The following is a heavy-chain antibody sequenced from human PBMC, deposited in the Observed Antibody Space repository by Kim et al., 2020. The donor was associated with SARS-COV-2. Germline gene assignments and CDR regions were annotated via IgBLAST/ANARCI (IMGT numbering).Heavy chain of an antibody. Sequence: GGSLRLSCAASGFTFDDYAMHWVRQAPGKGLEWVSGISWNSGSIGYADSVKGRFTISRDNAKNSLYLQMNSLRAEDTALYYCARSLSQWGLLTFDYWGQGTLVTVSS. D-gene: IGHD1-26*01. CDR1: GFTFDDYA. J-gene: IGHJ4*02. V-gene: IGHV3-9*01. CDR3: ARSLSQWGLLTFDY. CDR2: ISWNSGSI.